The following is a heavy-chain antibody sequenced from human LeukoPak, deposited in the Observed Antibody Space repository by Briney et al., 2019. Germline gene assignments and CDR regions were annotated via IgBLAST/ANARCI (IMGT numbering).Heavy chain of an antibody. D-gene: IGHD1-14*01. V-gene: IGHV4-59*11. J-gene: IGHJ3*02. Sequence: SETLSLTCTVSGASLSGHYLTWLRQPPGKGLEWIGYISHIGSTNYNPSLKSRLTISVDTSKNQFSLKLTSVTAADTAVYYFARDRISINALDMWGQGTMVTVSS. CDR1: GASLSGHY. CDR2: ISHIGST. CDR3: ARDRISINALDM.